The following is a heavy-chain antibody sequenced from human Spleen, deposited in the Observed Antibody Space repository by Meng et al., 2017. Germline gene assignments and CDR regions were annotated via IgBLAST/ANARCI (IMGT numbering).Heavy chain of an antibody. D-gene: IGHD6-13*01. J-gene: IGHJ4*02. CDR2: INRDGRTT. CDR3: AREDSSN. Sequence: GESLKISCAASGFTFSNFAMSWVRQAPGKGLVWVSRINRDGRTTNYADSVKGRFTISRDNAKNTLYLQMDSLRAEDTAVYYCAREDSSNWGQGALVTVSS. V-gene: IGHV3-74*01. CDR1: GFTFSNFA.